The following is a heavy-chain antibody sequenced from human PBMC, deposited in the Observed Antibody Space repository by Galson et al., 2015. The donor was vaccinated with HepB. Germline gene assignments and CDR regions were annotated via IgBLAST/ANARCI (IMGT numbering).Heavy chain of an antibody. CDR2: ISSNGGST. J-gene: IGHJ4*02. D-gene: IGHD3-10*01. CDR1: GFTFSSYA. V-gene: IGHV3-64*02. CDR3: ARGVWLGAYFDY. Sequence: SLRLSCAASGFTFSSYAMHWVRQAPGKGLEYVSAISSNGGSTYYADSVKGRFTISRDNSKNTLYLQMGSLRAEDMAVYYCARGVWLGAYFDYWGQGTLVTVSS.